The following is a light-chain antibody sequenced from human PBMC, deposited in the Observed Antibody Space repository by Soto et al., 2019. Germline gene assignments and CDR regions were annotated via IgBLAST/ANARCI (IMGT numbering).Light chain of an antibody. J-gene: IGLJ1*01. CDR1: SSDVGGYKY. Sequence: QSALTQPRSVSGSPGQSVTISCTGTSSDVGGYKYVSWYQQHPGKAPKVMIYDVSKRPSGVPDRFSGSKSGNTASLTISGLQAEDEADYYCCSYAGSYVFGTGTKLTVL. CDR3: CSYAGSYV. CDR2: DVS. V-gene: IGLV2-11*01.